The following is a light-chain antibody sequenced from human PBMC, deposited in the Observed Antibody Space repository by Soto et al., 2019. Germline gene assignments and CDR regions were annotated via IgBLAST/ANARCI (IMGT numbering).Light chain of an antibody. CDR2: DAS. Sequence: DIQMTQSPSTLSASVGDRVTITCRASQTISNWLAWYQQKPGKAPKLLIYDASTLESGVPSRLSGSGSGTEFTLTISTLQPDDFATYYCQQYNTYTWTFGQGTKVDIK. V-gene: IGKV1-5*01. CDR3: QQYNTYTWT. CDR1: QTISNW. J-gene: IGKJ1*01.